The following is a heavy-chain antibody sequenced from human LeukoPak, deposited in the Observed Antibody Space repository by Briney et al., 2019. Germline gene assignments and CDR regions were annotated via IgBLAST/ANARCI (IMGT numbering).Heavy chain of an antibody. D-gene: IGHD3-22*01. CDR3: AAIATMIVPVYY. Sequence: ASVKVSCKASGYTFTGYYMHWVRQAPGQGLEWMGWINPNSGGTHYAQTFQGRVTMTRDTSISTAYMELSRLRSDDTAVYYCAAIATMIVPVYYWGNGTLVTV. CDR1: GYTFTGYY. CDR2: INPNSGGT. J-gene: IGHJ4*01. V-gene: IGHV1-2*02.